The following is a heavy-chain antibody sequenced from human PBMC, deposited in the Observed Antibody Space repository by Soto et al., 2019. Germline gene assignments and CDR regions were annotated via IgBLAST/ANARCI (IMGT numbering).Heavy chain of an antibody. V-gene: IGHV1-69*13. CDR2: IIPIFGTA. D-gene: IGHD1-26*01. J-gene: IGHJ3*02. CDR1: GGTFSSYA. Sequence: SVKVSCKASGGTFSSYAISWVRQAPGQGLEWMGGIIPIFGTANYAQKFQGRVTITADESTSTAYMELSSLRSEDTAVYYCARDTRDPDAFDIWGQGTMVTVSS. CDR3: ARDTRDPDAFDI.